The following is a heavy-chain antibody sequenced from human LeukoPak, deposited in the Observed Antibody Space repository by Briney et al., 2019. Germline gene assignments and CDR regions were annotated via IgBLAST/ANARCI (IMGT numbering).Heavy chain of an antibody. V-gene: IGHV4-39*07. Sequence: SETLSPTCAVSGGSITSSKYFWGWIRQPPGKELELIGIISYSGSTDYNPSLKSRVTISTDTSKNQFSLKLTSVTAADTAVYYCAGLGVMVLVYQFEYWGRGTPVTVSS. CDR3: AGLGVMVLVYQFEY. CDR1: GGSITSSKYF. CDR2: ISYSGST. J-gene: IGHJ4*02. D-gene: IGHD2-8*01.